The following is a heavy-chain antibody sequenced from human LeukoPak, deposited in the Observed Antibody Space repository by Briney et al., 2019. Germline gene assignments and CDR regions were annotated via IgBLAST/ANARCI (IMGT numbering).Heavy chain of an antibody. V-gene: IGHV1-2*02. CDR3: ARASITIFGVVTNWFDP. Sequence: ASVKVSCKASGYTFTGYYMHWVRQAPGQGLEWMGWINPNSGGTNYAQKFQGRVTMTRDTSISTAYMELNRLRSDDTAVYYCARASITIFGVVTNWFDPWGQGTLVTVSS. D-gene: IGHD3-3*01. CDR1: GYTFTGYY. J-gene: IGHJ5*02. CDR2: INPNSGGT.